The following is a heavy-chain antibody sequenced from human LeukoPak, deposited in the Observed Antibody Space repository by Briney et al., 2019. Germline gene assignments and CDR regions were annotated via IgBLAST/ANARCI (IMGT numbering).Heavy chain of an antibody. CDR2: FDPEDGET. J-gene: IGHJ4*02. CDR1: GYTLTELS. V-gene: IGHV1-24*01. D-gene: IGHD3-10*01. CDR3: ATGVAGSGSYYPLDY. Sequence: ASGKVSCKVSGYTLTELSMHWVRQAPGKGLEWMGGFDPEDGETIYAQKFQGKVTMTEDTSTDTAYMELSSMRSEDTAVYYCATGVAGSGSYYPLDYWGQGTLVTVSS.